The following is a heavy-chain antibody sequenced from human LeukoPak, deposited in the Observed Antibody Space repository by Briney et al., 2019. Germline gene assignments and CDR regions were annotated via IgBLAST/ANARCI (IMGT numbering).Heavy chain of an antibody. J-gene: IGHJ4*02. CDR1: GFTFGDHG. V-gene: IGHV3-23*01. Sequence: PGGSLRLSCAASGFTFGDHGMSWVRQAPGKGLEGVSSITTTGGTSFYADSVKGRFTISRDNSDNMLYLILSSLRAGDTATYYCARRKYGSGYYLDYWGQGNTVTVSS. D-gene: IGHD3-10*01. CDR2: ITTTGGTS. CDR3: ARRKYGSGYYLDY.